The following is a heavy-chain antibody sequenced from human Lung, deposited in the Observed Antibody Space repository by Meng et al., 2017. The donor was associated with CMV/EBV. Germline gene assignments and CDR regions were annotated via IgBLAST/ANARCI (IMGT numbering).Heavy chain of an antibody. D-gene: IGHD6-19*01. CDR2: VNPVSDDT. CDR3: AKSSDNGWSS. J-gene: IGHJ4*01. CDR1: GYTFSGFY. Sequence: VQLVKSGAGVKRPGAAVKISCQASGYTFSGFYMNWARQAPGHGLEWLGRVNPVSDDTHYAQKFVGRLTVTRGATINTAFMELTSLRPDDTAVYYCAKSSDNGWSSWGPGTLVTVSS. V-gene: IGHV1-2*06.